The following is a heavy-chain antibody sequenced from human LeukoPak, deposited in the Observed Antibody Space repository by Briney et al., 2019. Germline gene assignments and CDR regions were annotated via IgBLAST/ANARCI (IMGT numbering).Heavy chain of an antibody. CDR1: GYTFTGYY. Sequence: ASVEVSCKASGYTFTGYYMHWVRQAPGQGLEWMGWMNPNSGNTGYAQKFQGRVTITRNTSISTAYMELSSLRSEDTAVYYCARLSSSWPLDVWGKGTTVTVSS. V-gene: IGHV1-8*03. CDR3: ARLSSSWPLDV. J-gene: IGHJ6*04. CDR2: MNPNSGNT. D-gene: IGHD6-13*01.